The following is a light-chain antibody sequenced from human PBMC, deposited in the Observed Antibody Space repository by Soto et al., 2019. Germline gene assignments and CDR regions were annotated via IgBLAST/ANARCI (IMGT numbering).Light chain of an antibody. CDR1: QSVSNF. J-gene: IGKJ4*01. CDR2: DAS. V-gene: IGKV3-11*01. Sequence: EIVLTQSTATLSLSPGERATLSCRASQSVSNFLAWYQQKPGQAPRLLIYDASTRATGIPARFSGSGSGTDFALTISSLEPEDFAVYYCQQRRTWPPLTFGGGTKVEIK. CDR3: QQRRTWPPLT.